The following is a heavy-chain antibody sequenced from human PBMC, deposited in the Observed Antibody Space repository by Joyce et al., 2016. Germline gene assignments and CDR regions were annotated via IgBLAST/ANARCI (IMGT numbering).Heavy chain of an antibody. Sequence: QVQLQQWGAGLLKPSETLSLTCAVSGGRFRGFFWTWVRQPPGKGLEWVGDINNSGVTNYNPSLKTRVTFSVDTSKNQFSLKLTSLSAADTAVYYCARSQWLAPLMYWGQGTPVTVSS. D-gene: IGHD6-19*01. J-gene: IGHJ4*02. CDR1: GGRFRGFF. CDR3: ARSQWLAPLMY. CDR2: INNSGVT. V-gene: IGHV4-34*01.